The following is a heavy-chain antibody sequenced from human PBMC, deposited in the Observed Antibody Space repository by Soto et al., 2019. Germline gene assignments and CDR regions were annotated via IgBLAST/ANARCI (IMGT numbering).Heavy chain of an antibody. CDR1: GFTFRTYA. D-gene: IGHD2-15*01. V-gene: IGHV3-23*03. CDR2: IVGDASSI. CDR3: AKDLRPDGRYALDY. J-gene: IGHJ4*02. Sequence: GGSLRLSCAAYGFTFRTYAMNWVRQAPGKGLEWVAVIVGDASSIDYADSVKGRFTISRDNSKNIMYLQMTSLKVEDTATYFCAKDLRPDGRYALDYWGQGTQVTVSS.